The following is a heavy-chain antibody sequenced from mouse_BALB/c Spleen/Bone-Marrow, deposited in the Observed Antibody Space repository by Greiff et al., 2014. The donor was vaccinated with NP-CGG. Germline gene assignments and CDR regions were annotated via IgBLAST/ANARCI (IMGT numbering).Heavy chain of an antibody. Sequence: QVQLQQSGPELVKPGASVKISCKASGYTFTRYYIHWVKQRPGQGLEWIGWIYPGNVNTKYNEKFNDKATLTADKFSSTAYMQLSSLTSEDSAVYFCARALTGTWFAYWGQGTLVTVSA. CDR2: IYPGNVNT. V-gene: IGHV1S56*01. CDR3: ARALTGTWFAY. D-gene: IGHD4-1*01. J-gene: IGHJ3*01. CDR1: GYTFTRYY.